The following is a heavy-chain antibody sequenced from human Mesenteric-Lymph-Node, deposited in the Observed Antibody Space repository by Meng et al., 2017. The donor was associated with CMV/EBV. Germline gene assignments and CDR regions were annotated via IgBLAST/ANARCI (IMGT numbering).Heavy chain of an antibody. J-gene: IGHJ6*02. CDR2: IYHGGST. V-gene: IGHV4-59*01. CDR1: DGSISPYY. Sequence: SETLSLTCSVSDGSISPYYWSWIRQPPGKGLEWIGYIYHGGSTNYNPSLESRVTMSVDTSKNQFSLKVTSLTAADTAVYYCARDSYDYYGMDVWGQGTTVTVSS. CDR3: ARDSYDYYGMDV.